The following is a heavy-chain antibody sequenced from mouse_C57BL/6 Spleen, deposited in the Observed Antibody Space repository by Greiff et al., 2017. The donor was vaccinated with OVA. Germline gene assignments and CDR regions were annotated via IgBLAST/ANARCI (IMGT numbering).Heavy chain of an antibody. V-gene: IGHV1-26*01. Sequence: EVQLQQSGPELVKPGASVKISCKASGYTFTDYYMNWVKQSHGKSLEWIGDINPNNGGTSYNQKFKGKATLTVDKSSSTAYMELRSLTSEDSAVYYCASNRAYWGQGTLVTVSA. CDR2: INPNNGGT. J-gene: IGHJ3*01. CDR1: GYTFTDYY. CDR3: ASNRAY.